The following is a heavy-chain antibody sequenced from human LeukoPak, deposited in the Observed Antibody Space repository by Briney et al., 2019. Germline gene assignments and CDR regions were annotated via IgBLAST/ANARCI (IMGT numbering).Heavy chain of an antibody. Sequence: GGSLRLSCAASGFSFSSHGMSWVRQAPGKGLEWVSGIIGGAGGTYYADSVKGRFTISRDNAKNSLYLQMNSLRAEDTAVYYCARDYYDSSGYYFFSYWGQGTLVTVSS. V-gene: IGHV3-23*01. CDR1: GFSFSSHG. CDR3: ARDYYDSSGYYFFSY. CDR2: IIGGAGGT. J-gene: IGHJ4*02. D-gene: IGHD3-22*01.